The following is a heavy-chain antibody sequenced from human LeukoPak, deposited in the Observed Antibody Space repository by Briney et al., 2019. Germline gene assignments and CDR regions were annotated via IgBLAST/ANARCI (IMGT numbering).Heavy chain of an antibody. J-gene: IGHJ6*02. CDR1: GFTFSSYG. CDR2: ILSDGSKE. Sequence: GGSLRLSCAASGFTFSSYGMHWVRQAPGKGLEWVAVILSDGSKEFYTDSVKGRFTISRDNAKNSLYLQMNSLRAEDTAVYYCARHVSGYYYGMDVWGQGTTVTVSS. CDR3: ARHVSGYYYGMDV. V-gene: IGHV3-33*01.